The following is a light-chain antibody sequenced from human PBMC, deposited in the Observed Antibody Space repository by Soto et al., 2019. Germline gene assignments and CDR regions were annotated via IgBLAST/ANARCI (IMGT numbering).Light chain of an antibody. V-gene: IGKV1-27*01. Sequence: DILMTQSPTSLSASVGDRVTITCRASQDIRNFVAWYQQKPGKAPKLLIYAASTLQSGVPSRFSGSGSGTDFTLTINSLQPEDVATYSCQKYSSVPVFGTGTKVEIK. CDR2: AAS. J-gene: IGKJ3*01. CDR3: QKYSSVPV. CDR1: QDIRNF.